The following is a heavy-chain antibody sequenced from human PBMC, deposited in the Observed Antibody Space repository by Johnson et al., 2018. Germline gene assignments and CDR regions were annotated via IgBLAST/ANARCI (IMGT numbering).Heavy chain of an antibody. CDR1: GYTFTSYY. CDR2: INPSVGST. Sequence: QVQLVESGAEVKKPGASVKVSCKASGYTFTSYYMHWVRLAPGQGLEWMGIINPSVGSTSYAQKFQGRVTMTRDTSTSTVYMELSSLRSEDSGVYYCAIEERGYSSGYSHWGQGTLVTVSS. CDR3: AIEERGYSSGYSH. V-gene: IGHV1-46*01. J-gene: IGHJ1*01. D-gene: IGHD3-22*01.